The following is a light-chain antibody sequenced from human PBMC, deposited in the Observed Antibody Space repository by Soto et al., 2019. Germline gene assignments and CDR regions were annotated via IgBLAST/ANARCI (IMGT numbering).Light chain of an antibody. Sequence: QYVLTQPASVSGSPGQSIAISCTGTSSDVGKYSYVSWFQQYPGNAPKLMIYEVSNRPSGVSNRFSGSKSGNTASLTISGLQGEDEADYYCSSFAISSTGVFGGSTKLTVL. V-gene: IGLV2-14*01. CDR1: SSDVGKYSY. CDR2: EVS. CDR3: SSFAISSTGV. J-gene: IGLJ3*02.